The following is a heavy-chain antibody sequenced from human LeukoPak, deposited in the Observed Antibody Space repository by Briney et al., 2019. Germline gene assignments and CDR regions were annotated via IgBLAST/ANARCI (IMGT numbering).Heavy chain of an antibody. CDR3: ARVGDGYNQRDFDY. J-gene: IGHJ4*02. V-gene: IGHV4-4*02. CDR1: GGSISSSNW. Sequence: PSETLSLTCAVSGGSISSSNWWSWVRQPPGKGLEWIGEIYHSGSTNYNPSLKSRVTISVDKSKNQFSLKLSSVTAADTAVYYCARVGDGYNQRDFDYWGQGTLVTVSS. CDR2: IYHSGST. D-gene: IGHD5-24*01.